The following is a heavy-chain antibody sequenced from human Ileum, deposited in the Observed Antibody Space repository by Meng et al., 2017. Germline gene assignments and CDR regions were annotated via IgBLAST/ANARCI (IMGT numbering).Heavy chain of an antibody. CDR1: GYSFTTSW. CDR2: IYPEDSDT. Sequence: GSLRLSCRGSGYSFTTSWINWVRQMPGKGLEWMGIIYPEDSDTRYSPSFQGQVTISADKSITTAYLQWSSLKASDTAMYYCARQGSYGSDAFDIWGQGTMVTVSS. J-gene: IGHJ3*02. CDR3: ARQGSYGSDAFDI. V-gene: IGHV5-51*01. D-gene: IGHD5-18*01.